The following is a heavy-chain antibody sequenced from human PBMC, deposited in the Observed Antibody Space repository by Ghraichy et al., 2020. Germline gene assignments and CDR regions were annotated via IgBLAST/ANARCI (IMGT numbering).Heavy chain of an antibody. J-gene: IGHJ5*02. CDR2: IYYSGST. D-gene: IGHD3-22*01. Sequence: SETLSLTCTVSGGSISSGGYYWSWIRQHPGKGLEWIGYIYYSGSTYYNPSLKSRVTISVDTSKNQFSLKLSSVTAADTAVYYCAREHYDSSGYYSEGWFDPWGQGTLVTVSS. CDR1: GGSISSGGYY. V-gene: IGHV4-31*03. CDR3: AREHYDSSGYYSEGWFDP.